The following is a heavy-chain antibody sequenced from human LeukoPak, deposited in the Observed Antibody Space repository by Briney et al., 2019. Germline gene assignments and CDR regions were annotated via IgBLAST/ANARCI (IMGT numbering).Heavy chain of an antibody. CDR2: IYYSGST. J-gene: IGHJ4*02. CDR1: GASVSSGLYY. Sequence: SETLSLTCTVSGASVSSGLYYWSWIRQSPGKGLEWIGRIYYSGSTDCNTSLKSRVTISVDTSKNQFSLKLNSVTAADTAVYFCARVGSSGWFDYWGQGTLVAASS. V-gene: IGHV4-61*01. D-gene: IGHD6-19*01. CDR3: ARVGSSGWFDY.